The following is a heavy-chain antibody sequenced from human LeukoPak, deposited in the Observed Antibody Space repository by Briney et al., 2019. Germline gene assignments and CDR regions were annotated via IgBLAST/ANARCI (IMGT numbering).Heavy chain of an antibody. CDR2: ISGSGSST. Sequence: GGSLRLSCAASGFTFSSYAMSWVRQTPGKGLEWVSAISGSGSSTYYADSVKGRFTISRDNSKNTLYLQMNSLGPEDTAVYYCARGRTYYYDSCGPWGQGTQVTVSS. CDR3: ARGRTYYYDSCGP. V-gene: IGHV3-23*01. J-gene: IGHJ5*02. D-gene: IGHD3-22*01. CDR1: GFTFSSYA.